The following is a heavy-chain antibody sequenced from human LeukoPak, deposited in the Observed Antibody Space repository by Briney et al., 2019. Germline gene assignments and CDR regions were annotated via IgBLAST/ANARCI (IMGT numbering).Heavy chain of an antibody. CDR3: ANIAAAGTGELDY. Sequence: SVKVSCKASGGTFSSYAISWVRQAPGQGLEWMGGIIPIFGTANYAQKFQGRVTITADESTSTAYMELSSLRSEDTAVYYCANIAAAGTGELDYWGQGTLVTVSS. V-gene: IGHV1-69*13. CDR1: GGTFSSYA. CDR2: IIPIFGTA. J-gene: IGHJ4*02. D-gene: IGHD6-13*01.